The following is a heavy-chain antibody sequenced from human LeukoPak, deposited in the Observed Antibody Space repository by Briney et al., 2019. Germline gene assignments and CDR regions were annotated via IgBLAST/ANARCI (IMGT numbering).Heavy chain of an antibody. J-gene: IGHJ4*02. D-gene: IGHD3-22*01. CDR2: IHSDGTT. Sequence: GGSLRLSCAASEFSVSHNYMSWVRQAPGKGLEWVSVIHSDGTTHYADSVKGRFTISRDNAKNSLYLQMNSLRAEDTAVYYCARGAYYYEDWGQGTLVTVSS. V-gene: IGHV3-53*01. CDR3: ARGAYYYED. CDR1: EFSVSHNY.